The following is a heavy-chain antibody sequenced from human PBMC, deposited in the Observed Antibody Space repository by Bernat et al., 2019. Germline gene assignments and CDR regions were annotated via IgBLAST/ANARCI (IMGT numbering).Heavy chain of an antibody. Sequence: QVQLVQSGAEVKKPGASVKVSCKASGYTFTSYGISWVRQAPGQGLEWMGWISAYNGNTNYAQKLQGRVTMTTDTSTSTDYMELRSLRSDDTAVDYCARRQYYDSSGYYYVGFDYWGQGTLVTVSS. D-gene: IGHD3-22*01. J-gene: IGHJ4*02. CDR2: ISAYNGNT. V-gene: IGHV1-18*01. CDR3: ARRQYYDSSGYYYVGFDY. CDR1: GYTFTSYG.